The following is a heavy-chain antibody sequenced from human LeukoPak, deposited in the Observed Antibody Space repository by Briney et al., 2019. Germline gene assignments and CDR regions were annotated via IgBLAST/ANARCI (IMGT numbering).Heavy chain of an antibody. CDR1: GFTFSSYA. V-gene: IGHV3-23*01. J-gene: IGHJ3*02. CDR2: IPDGGSST. CDR3: AKSLRAALGTGAFDI. Sequence: GGSLRLSCVASGFTFSSYAMSWVRQPPGKGLEWVSTIPDGGSSTYTHSVKGRFTISRANSENRLNLQMNSLRAEDTALYYCAKSLRAALGTGAFDIWGQGTMVTVSS. D-gene: IGHD1-1*01.